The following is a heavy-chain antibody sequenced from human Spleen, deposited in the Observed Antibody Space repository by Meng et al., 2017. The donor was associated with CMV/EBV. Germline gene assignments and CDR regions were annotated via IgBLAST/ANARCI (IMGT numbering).Heavy chain of an antibody. CDR2: FRDKANGYTT. V-gene: IGHV3-72*01. D-gene: IGHD2/OR15-2a*01. Sequence: GGSLRLSCAASGFTFSIYSLNRVRRAPGKGPEWVGRFRDKANGYTTEYAASVKGRFTVSRDDSKNSLYLQMNSLKTEDTAVYYCARANMATRYFDLWGRGTLVTVSS. J-gene: IGHJ2*01. CDR3: ARANMATRYFDL. CDR1: GFTFSIYS.